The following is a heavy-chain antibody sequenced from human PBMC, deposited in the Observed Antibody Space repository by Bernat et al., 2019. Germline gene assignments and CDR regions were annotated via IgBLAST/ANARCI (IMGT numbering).Heavy chain of an antibody. Sequence: QVQLVESGGGVVQPGRSLRLSCAASGFTFSSYGMHWVRQAPGKGLEWVAVISYDGSNKYYADSVKGRFTISRDNSKNTLYLQMNSLRAEDPGLYYCAKARVAAAGTGYYYGMDVWGQGTTVTVSS. J-gene: IGHJ6*02. CDR2: ISYDGSNK. V-gene: IGHV3-30*18. D-gene: IGHD6-13*01. CDR3: AKARVAAAGTGYYYGMDV. CDR1: GFTFSSYG.